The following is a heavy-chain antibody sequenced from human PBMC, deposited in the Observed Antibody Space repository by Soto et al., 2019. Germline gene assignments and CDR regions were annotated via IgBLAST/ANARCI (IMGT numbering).Heavy chain of an antibody. CDR3: AREEITMVRGVISHYYYGMDV. D-gene: IGHD3-10*01. J-gene: IGHJ6*02. V-gene: IGHV4-4*02. CDR2: IYHSGST. Sequence: SETLSLTCAVSGGSISSSNWWSGVRQPPGKGLEWIGEIYHSGSTNYNPSLKSRVTISVDKSKNQFSLKLSSVTAADTAVYYCAREEITMVRGVISHYYYGMDVWGQGTTVTVSS. CDR1: GGSISSSNW.